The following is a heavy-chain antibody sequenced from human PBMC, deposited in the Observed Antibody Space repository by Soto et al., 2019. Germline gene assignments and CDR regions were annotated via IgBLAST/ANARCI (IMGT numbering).Heavy chain of an antibody. D-gene: IGHD4-17*01. CDR2: INPNSGGT. Sequence: QVQLVQSGAEVKKPGASVKVSCKASGYTFTGYYMHWVRQAPGHGLEWMGWINPNSGGTNYAQKFQGWVTMTRDTSISTAYMELSRLRSDDTAVYYCARGDYYGDYVGYFDYWGQGTLVTVSS. CDR1: GYTFTGYY. CDR3: ARGDYYGDYVGYFDY. J-gene: IGHJ4*02. V-gene: IGHV1-2*04.